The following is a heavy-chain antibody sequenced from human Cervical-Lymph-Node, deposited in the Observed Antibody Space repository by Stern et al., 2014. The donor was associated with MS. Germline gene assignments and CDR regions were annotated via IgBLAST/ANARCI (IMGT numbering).Heavy chain of an antibody. Sequence: QEQLVESGAEVKKPGSAVKISCKASGGNFNVYAINWLRQAPGQGLEWMGGVIPLIGTANYAQKFTGRGTITADGSTRSSSMQLSSLRYDDTAVYYCARDGRHTPHYGLDVWGQGTTVTVSS. V-gene: IGHV1-69*01. J-gene: IGHJ6*02. CDR1: GGNFNVYA. CDR3: ARDGRHTPHYGLDV. CDR2: VIPLIGTA.